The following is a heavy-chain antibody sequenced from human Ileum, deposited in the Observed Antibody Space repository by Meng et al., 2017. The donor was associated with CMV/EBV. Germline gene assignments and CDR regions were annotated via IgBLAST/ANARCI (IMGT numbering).Heavy chain of an antibody. V-gene: IGHV1-2*02. CDR1: GYTMTDYY. CDR2: INPNSGDT. CDR3: ARVLECTRCSSEGY. D-gene: IGHD2-2*01. Sequence: ASVKVSCKASGYTMTDYYIHWVRQAPGQGLEWMGWINPNSGDTTYAQKFQGSVTMTRDTSINTAYMDLSRLRTDDTAVYYCARVLECTRCSSEGYWGQGTLVTVSS. J-gene: IGHJ4*02.